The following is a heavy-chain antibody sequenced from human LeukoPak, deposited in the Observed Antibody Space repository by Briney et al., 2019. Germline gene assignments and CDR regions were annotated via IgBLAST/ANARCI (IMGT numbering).Heavy chain of an antibody. D-gene: IGHD2-15*01. J-gene: IGHJ6*02. V-gene: IGHV3-21*01. CDR1: GFIFSNYS. CDR2: ISSGSSYI. Sequence: GGSLRLSCAASGFIFSNYSMNWVRQAPGKGLEWVSSISSGSSYIYYADSVKGRFSISRDNAKNSLYLQMNSLRAEDTSVYYCARDCSGGSCYSGWGYYYGMDVWGQGTTVTVSS. CDR3: ARDCSGGSCYSGWGYYYGMDV.